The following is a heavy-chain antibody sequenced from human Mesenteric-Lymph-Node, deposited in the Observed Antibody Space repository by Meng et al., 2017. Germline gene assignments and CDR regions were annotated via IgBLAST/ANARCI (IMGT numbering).Heavy chain of an antibody. CDR1: GFTFDDYG. CDR2: INWNGGST. J-gene: IGHJ6*02. CDR3: ARVRRRSTAYCSGGRCYSANYYYFGMDV. V-gene: IGHV3-20*04. Sequence: GESLKISCAASGFTFDDYGMSWVRQAPGKGLEWVSGINWNGGSTGYADSVKGRFTISRDNSKNTLYLQMNSLRAEDTAVYYCARVRRRSTAYCSGGRCYSANYYYFGMDVWGQGTTVTVSS. D-gene: IGHD2-15*01.